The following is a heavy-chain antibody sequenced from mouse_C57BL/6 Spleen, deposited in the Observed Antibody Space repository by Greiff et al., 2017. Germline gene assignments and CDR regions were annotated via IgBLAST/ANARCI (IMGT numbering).Heavy chain of an antibody. V-gene: IGHV5-6*01. Sequence: EVQRVESGGDLVKPGGSLKLSCAASGFTFSSYGMSWVRQTPDKRLEWVATISSGGSYTYYPDSVKGRFTIARDNAKNTLYLQMSSLKSEATAMYYCASHSDYYGSSPDYWGQGTTLTVSS. D-gene: IGHD1-1*01. CDR2: ISSGGSYT. CDR1: GFTFSSYG. CDR3: ASHSDYYGSSPDY. J-gene: IGHJ2*01.